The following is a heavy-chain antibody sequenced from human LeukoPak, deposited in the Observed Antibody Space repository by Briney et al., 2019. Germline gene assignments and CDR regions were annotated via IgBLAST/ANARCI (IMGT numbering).Heavy chain of an antibody. Sequence: ASVKVSCKASGYTFTSYYMHWVRQAPGQGLEWMGIINPSGGSTSYAQKFQGRVTMTRDTSTSTAYMELSSLRSDDTAVYYCARLWIQLWSRPDAFDIWGQGTMVTVSS. CDR1: GYTFTSYY. CDR3: ARLWIQLWSRPDAFDI. D-gene: IGHD5-18*01. CDR2: INPSGGST. J-gene: IGHJ3*02. V-gene: IGHV1-46*01.